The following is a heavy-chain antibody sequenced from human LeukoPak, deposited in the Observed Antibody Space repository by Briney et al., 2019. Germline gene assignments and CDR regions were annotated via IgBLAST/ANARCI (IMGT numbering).Heavy chain of an antibody. J-gene: IGHJ4*02. D-gene: IGHD3-16*02. V-gene: IGHV4-59*12. CDR2: IHSSGST. Sequence: SETLSLTCTVSGGSINNYYLSWIRQPPGKGLEWIGFIHSSGSTSYNPSLKSRVTMSVDTSKNQFSLKLSSVTAADTAVYYCAREWSGDYVWGSYRYLILDYWGQGALVTVSS. CDR1: GGSINNYY. CDR3: AREWSGDYVWGSYRYLILDY.